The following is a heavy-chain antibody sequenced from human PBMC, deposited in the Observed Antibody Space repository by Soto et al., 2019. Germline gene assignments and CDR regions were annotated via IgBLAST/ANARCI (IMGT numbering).Heavy chain of an antibody. V-gene: IGHV3-21*01. CDR2: ISSDTTYI. CDR1: GFIFNSYS. D-gene: IGHD4-4*01. CDR3: VRNSSRFDY. J-gene: IGHJ4*02. Sequence: EVQLVETGGGLVKPGGSLRVSCAASGFIFNSYSMAWVRQAPGKGLEWVSSISSDTTYIFYADSVKGRFTISRDNAKNSLYLQRSSLRAEDTAVYYCVRNSSRFDYWGQGVLVTVSS.